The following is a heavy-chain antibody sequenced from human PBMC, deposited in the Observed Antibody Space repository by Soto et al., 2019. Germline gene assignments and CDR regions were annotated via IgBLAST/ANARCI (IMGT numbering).Heavy chain of an antibody. CDR2: ISGSGGST. V-gene: IGHV3-23*01. CDR1: GFTFSSYA. J-gene: IGHJ6*02. D-gene: IGHD4-4*01. Sequence: GGSLRLSCAASGFTFSSYAMSWVRQAPGKGLEWVSAISGSGGSTYYADSVKGRFTISRDNSKNTLYLQMNSLRAEDTAVYYCAKDPVTTVLYYYYGMDVWGQGTTVTVSS. CDR3: AKDPVTTVLYYYYGMDV.